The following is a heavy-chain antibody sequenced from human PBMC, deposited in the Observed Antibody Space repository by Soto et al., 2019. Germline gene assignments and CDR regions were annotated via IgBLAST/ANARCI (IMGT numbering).Heavy chain of an antibody. J-gene: IGHJ6*02. CDR3: VLVVPAAIITYYGMDV. CDR2: IIPILGIA. CDR1: GGTFSSYT. D-gene: IGHD2-2*01. V-gene: IGHV1-69*02. Sequence: SVKVSCKASGGTFSSYTISWVRQAPGQGLEWMGRIIPILGIANYAQKFQGRVTITADKSTSTAYMELSSLRSEDTAVYYCVLVVPAAIITYYGMDVWGQGTTVTVSS.